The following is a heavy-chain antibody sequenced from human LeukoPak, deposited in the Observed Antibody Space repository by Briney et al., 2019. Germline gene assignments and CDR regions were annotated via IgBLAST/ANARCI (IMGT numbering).Heavy chain of an antibody. CDR2: INWAGDDT. CDR1: GFTFKDYS. J-gene: IGHJ4*02. Sequence: GGSLRLSCVASGFTFKDYSMHWVRHAPGKSPEWVSLINWAGDDTYYADSVKGRFTISRDSAKNSLYLQMDSLRVEDTAIYYCARCSGWAFKNWGQGTLVTVSS. V-gene: IGHV3-43*01. CDR3: ARCSGWAFKN. D-gene: IGHD6-19*01.